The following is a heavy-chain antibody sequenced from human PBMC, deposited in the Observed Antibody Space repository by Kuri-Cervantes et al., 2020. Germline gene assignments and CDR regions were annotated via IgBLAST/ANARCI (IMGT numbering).Heavy chain of an antibody. D-gene: IGHD3-10*01. CDR3: ARDDVWERGMVRGVINNWFDP. CDR1: GYTLTELS. CDR2: FDPEDGET. Sequence: ASVKVSCKVSGYTLTELSMHWVRQAPGKGLEWMGGFDPEDGETIYAQKFQGRVTMTEDTSTDTAYMELSSLRSEDTAVYYCARDDVWERGMVRGVINNWFDPWGQGTLVTVSS. J-gene: IGHJ5*02. V-gene: IGHV1-24*01.